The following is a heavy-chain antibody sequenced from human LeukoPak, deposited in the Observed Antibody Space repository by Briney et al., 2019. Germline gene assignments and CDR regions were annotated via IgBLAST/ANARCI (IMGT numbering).Heavy chain of an antibody. Sequence: SETLSLTCAVYGGSFSGYYWNWIRQPPGKGLEWIAEINHSGSTNYNPSLKSRVTISVDTSQSQFSLKLRSVTAADTAVYFCARGRTGAAALDFWGPGTLITVSS. CDR1: GGSFSGYY. D-gene: IGHD2-2*01. J-gene: IGHJ4*02. CDR3: ARGRTGAAALDF. V-gene: IGHV4-34*01. CDR2: INHSGST.